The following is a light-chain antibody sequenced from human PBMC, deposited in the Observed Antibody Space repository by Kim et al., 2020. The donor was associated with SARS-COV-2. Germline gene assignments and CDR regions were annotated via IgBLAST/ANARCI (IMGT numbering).Light chain of an antibody. CDR1: QDVSNF. V-gene: IGKV1-16*02. CDR3: QQYLSYPLT. J-gene: IGKJ1*01. CDR2: ASS. Sequence: ASVGDSVTITCRASQDVSNFLAWFQQRPGEAPKSLIYASSSLRSGVPSHFSGSGSGTDFTLTISSLQPEDFATYYCQQYLSYPLTFGQGTKVEVK.